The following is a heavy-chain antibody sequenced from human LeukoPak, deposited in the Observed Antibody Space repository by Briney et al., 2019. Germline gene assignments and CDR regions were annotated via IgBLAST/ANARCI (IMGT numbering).Heavy chain of an antibody. J-gene: IGHJ4*02. Sequence: SETLSLTCTVSGGSISSSSYSWGWIRQPPGKGLEWIGSIYYSGSTYYNPSLKSRVTISVDTSKNQFSLKLSSVTAADTAVYYCAASAAFGGAIAPYFRYWGQGTLVTVSS. D-gene: IGHD3-16*02. CDR3: AASAAFGGAIAPYFRY. V-gene: IGHV4-39*01. CDR2: IYYSGST. CDR1: GGSISSSSYS.